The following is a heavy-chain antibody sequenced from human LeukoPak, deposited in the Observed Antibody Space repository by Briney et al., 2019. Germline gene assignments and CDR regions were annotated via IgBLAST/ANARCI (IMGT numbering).Heavy chain of an antibody. V-gene: IGHV3-9*01. D-gene: IGHD5-12*01. CDR1: GCTFDDYA. CDR3: AKAKSRGYRSFGTNAFDI. CDR2: ISYNSDGK. Sequence: PGRSLRLSCAASGCTFDDYAMHWVRQAPGKGLEWVSGISYNSDGKGYADSVKGRFTISRDNAKSSLYLQMNSLRAEDTALYYCAKAKSRGYRSFGTNAFDIWGQGTMVTVSS. J-gene: IGHJ3*02.